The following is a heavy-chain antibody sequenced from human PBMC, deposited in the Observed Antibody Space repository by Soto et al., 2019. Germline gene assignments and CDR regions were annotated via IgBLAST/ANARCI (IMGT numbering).Heavy chain of an antibody. Sequence: PSETLSLTCTVSGCSISSGGYYWSWIRQHPGKGLEWIGYIYYSGSTYYNPSLKSRVTISVDTSKNQFSLKLSSVTAADTAVYYCAASCVGCGGFNYYGMDAWGQGTTVTVSS. CDR2: IYYSGST. J-gene: IGHJ6*02. V-gene: IGHV4-31*03. CDR1: GCSISSGGYY. D-gene: IGHD2-21*01. CDR3: AASCVGCGGFNYYGMDA.